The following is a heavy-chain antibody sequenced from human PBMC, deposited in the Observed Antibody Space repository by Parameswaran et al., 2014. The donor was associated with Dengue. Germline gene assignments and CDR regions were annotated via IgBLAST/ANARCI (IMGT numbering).Heavy chain of an antibody. D-gene: IGHD3-10*01. CDR2: IYYSGHT. CDR3: ARDDGRFGDYYGWFDP. Sequence: WIRQPPGKGLEYIGSIYYSGHTFYNPSLKSRVTVSVDTSKTQFSLKLRSVTAADTAVYYCARDDGRFGDYYGWFDPWGPGEPWSPSPQ. V-gene: IGHV4-39*07. J-gene: IGHJ5*02.